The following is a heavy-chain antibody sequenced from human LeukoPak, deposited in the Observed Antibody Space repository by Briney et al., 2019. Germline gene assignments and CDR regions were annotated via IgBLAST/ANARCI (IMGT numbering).Heavy chain of an antibody. V-gene: IGHV2-70*04. D-gene: IGHD2-15*01. Sequence: SGPTLVNPTQTLTLTCTFSGFSLSTSGMRVSWIRQPPGKALEWLARIDWDDDKFYSTSLKTRLTISKDTSKNQVVLTMTNMDPVDTATYYCARIPYHCSGGSCHSFFDYWGQGTLVTVSS. CDR2: IDWDDDK. CDR3: ARIPYHCSGGSCHSFFDY. CDR1: GFSLSTSGMR. J-gene: IGHJ4*02.